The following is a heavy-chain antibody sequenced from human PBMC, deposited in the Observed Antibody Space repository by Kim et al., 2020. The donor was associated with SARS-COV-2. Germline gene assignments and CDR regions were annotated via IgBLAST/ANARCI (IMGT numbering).Heavy chain of an antibody. CDR3: ATLGYCSGGSCLNYYYGMDV. D-gene: IGHD2-15*01. Sequence: GGSLRHSCAASGFTFSDYYMSWIRQAPGKGLEWVSYISSSSSYTNYADSVKGRFTISRDNAKNSLYLQMNSLRAEDTAVYYCATLGYCSGGSCLNYYYGMDVWGQGTTVTVSS. J-gene: IGHJ6*02. CDR2: ISSSSSYT. CDR1: GFTFSDYY. V-gene: IGHV3-11*06.